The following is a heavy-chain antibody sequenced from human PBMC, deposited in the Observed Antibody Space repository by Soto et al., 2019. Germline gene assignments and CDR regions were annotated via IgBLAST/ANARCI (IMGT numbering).Heavy chain of an antibody. D-gene: IGHD3-22*01. J-gene: IGHJ4*02. CDR2: IWYDGSNK. Sequence: PGGSLRLSCAASGFTFSSYGMHWVRQAPGKGLEWVAVIWYDGSNKYYADSVKGRFTISRDNSKNTLYLQMNSLRAEDTAVYYCARDTDLTDSSGLYYWGQGSLVIVSS. CDR1: GFTFSSYG. CDR3: ARDTDLTDSSGLYY. V-gene: IGHV3-33*01.